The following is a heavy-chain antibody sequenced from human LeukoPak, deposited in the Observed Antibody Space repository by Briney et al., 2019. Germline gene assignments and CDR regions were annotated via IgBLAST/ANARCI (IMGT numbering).Heavy chain of an antibody. CDR1: AYTFTDYY. CDR2: INPNSGGT. J-gene: IGHJ5*02. Sequence: GASVKVSCKASAYTFTDYYMHWVRQAPGQGLEWMGWINPNSGGTNYAQQFQGRVTMTTDTSITTAYMELSRLRSDDTAVYYCARVRMSGITYGCFDPWGQGTLVTVSS. D-gene: IGHD1-7*01. V-gene: IGHV1-2*02. CDR3: ARVRMSGITYGCFDP.